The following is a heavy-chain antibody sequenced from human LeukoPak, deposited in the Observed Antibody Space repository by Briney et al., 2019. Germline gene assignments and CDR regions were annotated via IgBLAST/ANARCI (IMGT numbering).Heavy chain of an antibody. CDR2: IWYDGSNK. J-gene: IGHJ4*02. CDR3: ARGSRWTTTVYYFDY. V-gene: IGHV3-33*01. D-gene: IGHD4-17*01. Sequence: GGSLRLSCAASGFTFSSFGMHWVRQAPGKGLEWVGVIWYDGSNKYYADSVKGRFTISRDNSKNTLYLQMNSLRAEDTAVYYCARGSRWTTTVYYFDYWGQGTLVTVSS. CDR1: GFTFSSFG.